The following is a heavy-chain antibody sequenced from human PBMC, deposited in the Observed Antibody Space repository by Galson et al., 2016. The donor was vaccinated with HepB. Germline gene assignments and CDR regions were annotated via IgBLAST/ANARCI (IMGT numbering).Heavy chain of an antibody. CDR3: ARDSGSSWSY. Sequence: QSGAEVKKPGESLRISCKASGYTFTDYGVSWVRQAPGQGLEWMGWISAINGNTKYAQKVQGRVTMTADTSTNTAYMELRTLGFDDTAVYYCARDSGSSWSYWGQGTLVTVSS. V-gene: IGHV1-18*01. D-gene: IGHD6-13*01. J-gene: IGHJ4*02. CDR1: GYTFTDYG. CDR2: ISAINGNT.